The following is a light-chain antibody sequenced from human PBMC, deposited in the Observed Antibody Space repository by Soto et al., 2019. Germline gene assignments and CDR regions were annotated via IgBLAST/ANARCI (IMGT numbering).Light chain of an antibody. CDR2: KIS. CDR1: QSLVHSDGKTY. J-gene: IGKJ1*01. Sequence: DIVMTQTPLSSPVTLGQPASISCRSSQSLVHSDGKTYLSWLQQRPGQPPRLLIYKISNRFPGVPDRFSGSGAGTDFTLKISRVEAEDVGVYYCMQATQFPRTFGQGTKVEIK. CDR3: MQATQFPRT. V-gene: IGKV2-24*01.